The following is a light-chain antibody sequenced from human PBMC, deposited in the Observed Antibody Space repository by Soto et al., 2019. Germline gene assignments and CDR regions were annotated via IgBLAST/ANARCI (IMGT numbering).Light chain of an antibody. Sequence: EIVMTQSPATLSVSPGERVTLSCRASQSAISNLAWYQQKPGQTPRHLICDASTRATDIPARFSGSGSGTDFTLTISSLLSEDFAVYYCHQYYKWPLTFGGGSKVDIK. V-gene: IGKV3-15*01. CDR2: DAS. CDR1: QSAISN. CDR3: HQYYKWPLT. J-gene: IGKJ4*01.